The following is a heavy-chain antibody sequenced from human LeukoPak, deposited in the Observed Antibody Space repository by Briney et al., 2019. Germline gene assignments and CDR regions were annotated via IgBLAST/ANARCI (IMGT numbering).Heavy chain of an antibody. CDR2: IHLSGTT. CDR1: GGSISSNNW. Sequence: SETLSLTCAVSGGSISSNNWWTWVRQPPREGLEWIAEIHLSGTTNYNPSLKSRVTISIDKSRNQFSLTLTSVTAADTAVYYCATASSKSLPDWGQGTLATVSS. V-gene: IGHV4-4*02. D-gene: IGHD5/OR15-5a*01. CDR3: ATASSKSLPD. J-gene: IGHJ4*02.